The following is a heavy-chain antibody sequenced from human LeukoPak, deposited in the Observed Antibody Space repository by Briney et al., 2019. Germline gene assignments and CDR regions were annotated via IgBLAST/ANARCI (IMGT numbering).Heavy chain of an antibody. CDR1: GFTFSSYS. CDR3: ARGRITIFGVVTVPVFDY. D-gene: IGHD3-3*01. V-gene: IGHV3-48*01. CDR2: ISSSSSTI. J-gene: IGHJ4*02. Sequence: PGGSLRLSCAASGFTFSSYSMNWVRQAPGKGLEWVSYISSSSSTIYYADSVKGRFTISRDNAKNSLYLQTNSLRAEDTAVYYCARGRITIFGVVTVPVFDYWGQGTLVTVSS.